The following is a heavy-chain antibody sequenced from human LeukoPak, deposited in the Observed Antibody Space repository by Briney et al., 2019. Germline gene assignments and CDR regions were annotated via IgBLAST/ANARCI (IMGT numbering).Heavy chain of an antibody. V-gene: IGHV1-18*01. Sequence: ASVKVSCKASGYTFTSYVISWVRQAPGQGLEWMGWISAYNGNTNYAQKFQGRVTMTRDTSISTAYMELSRLRSDDTAVYYCARVEAATVNIDYWGQGTLVTVSS. D-gene: IGHD6-25*01. CDR2: ISAYNGNT. J-gene: IGHJ4*02. CDR1: GYTFTSYV. CDR3: ARVEAATVNIDY.